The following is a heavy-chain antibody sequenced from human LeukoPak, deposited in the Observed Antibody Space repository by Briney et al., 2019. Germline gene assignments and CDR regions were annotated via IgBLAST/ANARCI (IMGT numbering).Heavy chain of an antibody. D-gene: IGHD6-19*01. CDR3: VKTLQGGWFQGALHV. Sequence: GRSLRLSCAASGFTFGNYGMHWVRHVPGKGLEWVSGISWNSGITDYGDFVKGRFTISRDNGRSSLYLEMNSLTTEDTALYYCVKTLQGGWFQGALHVWGQGTMVTVSS. CDR2: ISWNSGIT. CDR1: GFTFGNYG. J-gene: IGHJ3*01. V-gene: IGHV3-9*01.